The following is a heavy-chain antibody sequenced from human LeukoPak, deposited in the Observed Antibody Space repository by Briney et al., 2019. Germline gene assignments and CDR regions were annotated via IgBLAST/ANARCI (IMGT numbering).Heavy chain of an antibody. V-gene: IGHV1-2*04. CDR1: GYTFTSYA. CDR2: INPDSGGT. J-gene: IGHJ3*02. Sequence: ASVKVSCKASGYTFTSYAMHWVRQAPGQRLEWMGWINPDSGGTHYAQNFQGWVTMTRDTPISTAYMELSRLRSDDTAVYYCARGTLTAPRSAFDIWGQGTMVTVSS. D-gene: IGHD1-14*01. CDR3: ARGTLTAPRSAFDI.